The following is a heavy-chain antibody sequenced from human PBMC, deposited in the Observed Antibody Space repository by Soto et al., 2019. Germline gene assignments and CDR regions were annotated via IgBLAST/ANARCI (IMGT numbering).Heavy chain of an antibody. CDR2: IDPSDSYT. CDR3: ARHISSSWFLHWFDP. Sequence: EVQLVQSGAEVKKPGESLRISCKGSGYSFTSYWISWVRQMPGKGLEWMGRIDPSDSYTNYSTSFQGHVTISADKSISTAYLQWSSLKASDTAMYYCARHISSSWFLHWFDPWGQGTLVTVSS. D-gene: IGHD6-13*01. J-gene: IGHJ5*02. V-gene: IGHV5-10-1*01. CDR1: GYSFTSYW.